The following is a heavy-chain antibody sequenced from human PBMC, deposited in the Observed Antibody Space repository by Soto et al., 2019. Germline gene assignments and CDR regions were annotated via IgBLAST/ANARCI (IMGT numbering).Heavy chain of an antibody. V-gene: IGHV3-7*01. CDR3: ARDAARRHGGSDC. CDR1: GFTFSDYW. Sequence: EIQLLQSGGGLVQPGGSLRLSCAATGFTFSDYWMSWVRQAPGQGLEWLANINKDGTDKFYVDSVKGRFTISRDNAKQSLYLQINSLRVEDMAVYYCARDAARRHGGSDCWGQGIRVTVSS. CDR2: INKDGTDK. D-gene: IGHD4-17*01. J-gene: IGHJ4*02.